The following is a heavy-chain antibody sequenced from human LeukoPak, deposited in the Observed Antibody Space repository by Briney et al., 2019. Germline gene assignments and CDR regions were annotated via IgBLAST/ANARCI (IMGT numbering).Heavy chain of an antibody. CDR1: GFTVSSNS. V-gene: IGHV3-53*01. D-gene: IGHD6-13*01. CDR2: IWTDGGT. Sequence: GGSLRLSCTVSGFTVSSNSMSWVRQAPGKGLEWVSVIWTDGGTYYADSVRGRFTISRDDSKNTLFLQMDSLRAEDTAVYYCARDRAAADPWGQGTLVTVSS. J-gene: IGHJ5*02. CDR3: ARDRAAADP.